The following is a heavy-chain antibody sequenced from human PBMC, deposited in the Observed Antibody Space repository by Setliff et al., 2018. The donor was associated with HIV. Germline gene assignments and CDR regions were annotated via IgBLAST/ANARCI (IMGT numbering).Heavy chain of an antibody. V-gene: IGHV1-2*02. J-gene: IGHJ6*03. CDR3: ARVWGCEGGSCSYYYYMDV. CDR1: GYTFTGYF. Sequence: ASVKVSCKASGYTFTGYFMHWVRQAPGQGLEWMGWINPNTGGTSYAQKFQGRVTMTRDTSISTAYMELNWLRSDDTAVYYCARVWGCEGGSCSYYYYMDVWGKGTTVT. D-gene: IGHD2-15*01. CDR2: INPNTGGT.